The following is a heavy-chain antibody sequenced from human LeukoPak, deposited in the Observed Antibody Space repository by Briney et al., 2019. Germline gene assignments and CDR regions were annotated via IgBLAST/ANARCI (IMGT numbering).Heavy chain of an antibody. D-gene: IGHD3-10*01. Sequence: ETLSLTCTVSGGSISSYYWSWIRQPPGKGLEWVANIKQDGSKKNYVDSVKGRFTISRDNAKNSLYLQMNSLRAEDTAVYYCAGRSGSFDCWGQGTLVTVSA. CDR3: AGRSGSFDC. CDR1: GGSISSYY. J-gene: IGHJ4*02. CDR2: IKQDGSKK. V-gene: IGHV3-7*01.